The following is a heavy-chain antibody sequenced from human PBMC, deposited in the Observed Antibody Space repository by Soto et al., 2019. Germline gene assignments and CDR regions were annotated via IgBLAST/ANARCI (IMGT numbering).Heavy chain of an antibody. J-gene: IGHJ6*02. Sequence: EVQLVESGGGLVKPGWSLRLSCAASGFTFSSFHMNWVRQAPGRGLEWVSYITSSSDTIYYSDSVKGRFTISRDNGKTSLFLHMKCLREEDTPVYYGAVVVLVIPPGYYYAMDVWGQGTMVTVSS. CDR3: AVVVLVIPPGYYYAMDV. CDR2: ITSSSDTI. CDR1: GFTFSSFH. V-gene: IGHV3-48*02. D-gene: IGHD3-22*01.